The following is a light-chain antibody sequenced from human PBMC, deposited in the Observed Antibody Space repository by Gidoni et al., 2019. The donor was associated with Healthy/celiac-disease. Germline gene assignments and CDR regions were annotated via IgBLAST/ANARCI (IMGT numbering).Light chain of an antibody. CDR3: QQYYSYPPT. V-gene: IGKV1-8*01. CDR2: AAS. J-gene: IGKJ4*01. Sequence: AIRMTQSPSSLSASTGDRVTITCRASQGISSYLAWYQQKPGKAPKLLIYAASTLQSGVPSRFSGSGSGTDFTLTISCLRSEDFATYYCQQYYSYPPTFGGGTKVEIK. CDR1: QGISSY.